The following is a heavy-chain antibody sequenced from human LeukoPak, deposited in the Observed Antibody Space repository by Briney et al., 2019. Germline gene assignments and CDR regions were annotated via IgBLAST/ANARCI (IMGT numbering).Heavy chain of an antibody. CDR2: IIPIFGTA. CDR3: AGSSSGWPPGVDY. Sequence: SVKVSCKASGGTFSSYAISWVRQAPGQGLEWMGGIIPIFGTANYAQKSQGRVTITADESTSTAYMELSSLRSEDTAVYYCAGSSSGWPPGVDYWGQGTLVTVSS. D-gene: IGHD6-19*01. V-gene: IGHV1-69*13. CDR1: GGTFSSYA. J-gene: IGHJ4*02.